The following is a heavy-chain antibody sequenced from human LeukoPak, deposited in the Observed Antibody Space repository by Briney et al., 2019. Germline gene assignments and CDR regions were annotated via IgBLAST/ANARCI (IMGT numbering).Heavy chain of an antibody. Sequence: ASVKVSCKSSGYTFTNYGINWVRQAPGQGLEWMGWISAYNGNTNYAQKVQGRVTMTTDTSTSTAYVELRSLRSDDTAVYYCARGPSSVATRQDYWGQGTLVTVSS. CDR1: GYTFTNYG. V-gene: IGHV1-18*01. CDR2: ISAYNGNT. D-gene: IGHD6-6*01. CDR3: ARGPSSVATRQDY. J-gene: IGHJ4*02.